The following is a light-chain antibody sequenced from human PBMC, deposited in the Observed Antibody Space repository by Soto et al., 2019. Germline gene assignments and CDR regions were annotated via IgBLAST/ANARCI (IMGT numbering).Light chain of an antibody. J-gene: IGKJ1*01. Sequence: EIVMTQSPATLSVSPGERATLSCRASQSVSSNLAWYQQKPGQAPRLLIYDASTRATGIPTRFSSSGSETEFTLTISSLQSEDFAVYYCQQYNNWWTFGQGTKVEIK. CDR1: QSVSSN. V-gene: IGKV3-15*01. CDR2: DAS. CDR3: QQYNNWWT.